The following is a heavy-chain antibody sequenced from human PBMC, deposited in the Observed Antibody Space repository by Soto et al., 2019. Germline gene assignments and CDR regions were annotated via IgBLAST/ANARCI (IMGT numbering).Heavy chain of an antibody. CDR1: GGTFSSYT. CDR3: ARPSCGAACYYYGMDV. D-gene: IGHD2-21*01. CDR2: IIPTFGTA. J-gene: IGHJ6*02. Sequence: QVQLVQSGAEVKKPGSSVKVSCKASGGTFSSYTISLVRQAPGQGLEWMGGIIPTFGTADYAQKFQGRVTITADESTSTGYMELSSLRSEDTALYYCARPSCGAACYYYGMDVWGQGTAVTVSS. V-gene: IGHV1-69*12.